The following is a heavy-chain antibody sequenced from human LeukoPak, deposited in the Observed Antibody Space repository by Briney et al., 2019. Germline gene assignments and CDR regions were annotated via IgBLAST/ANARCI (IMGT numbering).Heavy chain of an antibody. D-gene: IGHD3-22*01. J-gene: IGHJ4*02. CDR3: AKAVDSSGYYPTGFDY. CDR2: ISGSGGST. V-gene: IGHV3-23*01. CDR1: GFTFSSYA. Sequence: GGSLRLSCAASGFTFSSYAMSWVRQAPGKGLEWVSAISGSGGSTYYADSVKGRFTISRDNSKNTLYLQMNSLRAEDTAVYYCAKAVDSSGYYPTGFDYWGQGTLVTVSS.